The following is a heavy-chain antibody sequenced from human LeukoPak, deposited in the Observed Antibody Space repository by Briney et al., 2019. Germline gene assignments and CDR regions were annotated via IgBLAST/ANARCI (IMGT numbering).Heavy chain of an antibody. V-gene: IGHV5-51*01. CDR1: GYSFNNYW. Sequence: GESLKTSGKGSGYSFNNYWIGWVRQMPGKGLEWMGIIYPRDSDTKASPSFQGQVTMSVDKSISSAYPQWSSLKASDTAMYFCARGVNCSGTNCPFDYWGQGTLVTVSS. CDR2: IYPRDSDT. J-gene: IGHJ4*02. CDR3: ARGVNCSGTNCPFDY. D-gene: IGHD2-2*01.